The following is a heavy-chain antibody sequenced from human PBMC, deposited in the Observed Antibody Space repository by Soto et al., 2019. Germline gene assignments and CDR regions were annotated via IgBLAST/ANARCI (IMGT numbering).Heavy chain of an antibody. J-gene: IGHJ6*02. CDR2: IYYSGST. CDR3: AKEPVSITIFGVSGVDV. V-gene: IGHV4-30-4*01. D-gene: IGHD3-3*01. Sequence: QVQLQESGPGLVKPSQTLSLTCTVSGGSISSGDYYWNWIRQPPGKGLEWIGYIYYSGSTYYNPSLKSRVTISVDTSKNQFSLNLSSVTAADTAVYYCAKEPVSITIFGVSGVDVWGQGTTVTVSS. CDR1: GGSISSGDYY.